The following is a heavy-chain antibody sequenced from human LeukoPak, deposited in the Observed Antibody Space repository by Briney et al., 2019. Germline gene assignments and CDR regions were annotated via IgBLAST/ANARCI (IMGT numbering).Heavy chain of an antibody. J-gene: IGHJ4*02. D-gene: IGHD6-6*01. Sequence: SETLSLTCTVSGGSISSYYWSWIRQPPGKGLEWIGEINHSGSTNYNPSLKSRVTISVDTSKNQFSLKLSSVTAADTAVYYCARVEYSSSLDYWGQGTLVTVSS. CDR2: INHSGST. CDR1: GGSISSYY. V-gene: IGHV4-34*01. CDR3: ARVEYSSSLDY.